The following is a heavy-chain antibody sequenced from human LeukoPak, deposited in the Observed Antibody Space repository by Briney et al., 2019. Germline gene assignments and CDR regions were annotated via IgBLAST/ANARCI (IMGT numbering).Heavy chain of an antibody. V-gene: IGHV1-18*01. CDR1: GYTFSTYG. CDR3: ARGYLHDYVAY. J-gene: IGHJ4*02. D-gene: IGHD1-1*01. Sequence: ASVTVSCKASGYTFSTYGIRWLRQAPGQGLEWMGWISVSSGNTHYAQRFQARVSMTTETSTSTAFMQLRSLRSDDTAMYYCARGYLHDYVAYWGQGTLVIVSS. CDR2: ISVSSGNT.